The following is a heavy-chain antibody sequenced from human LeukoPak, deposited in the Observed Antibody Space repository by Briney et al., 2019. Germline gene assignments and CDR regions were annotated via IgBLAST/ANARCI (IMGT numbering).Heavy chain of an antibody. V-gene: IGHV3-23*01. Sequence: GGSLRLSCAASGFTFSSYAMTWVRQAPGKGLEWVSAISGSGGSTYFAYFVKGRFTISRDNSKNTLYLQMNSLRAEDTAVYYCAKRRGLELLYYYYMDVWGKGTTVTVSS. D-gene: IGHD1-7*01. CDR2: ISGSGGST. CDR1: GFTFSSYA. CDR3: AKRRGLELLYYYYMDV. J-gene: IGHJ6*03.